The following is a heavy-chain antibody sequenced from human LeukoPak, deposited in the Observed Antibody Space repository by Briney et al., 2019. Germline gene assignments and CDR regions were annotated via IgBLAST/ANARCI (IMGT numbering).Heavy chain of an antibody. Sequence: SETLSLTCAVYGGSFSGYYWSWIRQPPGKGLEWIGEINHSGSTNYNPSLKSRVTISVDTSKNQFSLKLSSVTAADTAVYYCASGSYYFNYWGQGTLVTVSS. V-gene: IGHV4-34*01. J-gene: IGHJ4*02. CDR1: GGSFSGYY. CDR3: ASGSYYFNY. D-gene: IGHD1-26*01. CDR2: INHSGST.